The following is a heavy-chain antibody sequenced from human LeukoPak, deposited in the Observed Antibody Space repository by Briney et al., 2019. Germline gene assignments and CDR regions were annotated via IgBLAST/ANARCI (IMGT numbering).Heavy chain of an antibody. J-gene: IGHJ4*02. Sequence: GRSLRLSCAASGFTFSSYAMHWVRQAPGKGLEWVAVISYDGSNKYYADSVKGRFTISRDNSKNTLYLQMISLRAEDTAVYYCARDGGVGVVVIPAADYFDYWGQGTLVTVSS. D-gene: IGHD2-2*01. V-gene: IGHV3-30*01. CDR2: ISYDGSNK. CDR3: ARDGGVGVVVIPAADYFDY. CDR1: GFTFSSYA.